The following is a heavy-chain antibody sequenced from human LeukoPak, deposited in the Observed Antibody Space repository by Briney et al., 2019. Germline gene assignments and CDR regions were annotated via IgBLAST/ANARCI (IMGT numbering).Heavy chain of an antibody. CDR1: GYTFTGYY. V-gene: IGHV1-2*06. J-gene: IGHJ4*02. Sequence: ASVKVSCKASGYTFTGYYMHWVRQAPGQGLEWMGRINPNSGGTNYAQKFQGRVTMIRDTSISTAYMELSRLRSDDTAVYYCARDRGGGVIIDYWGQGTLVTVSS. CDR3: ARDRGGGVIIDY. CDR2: INPNSGGT. D-gene: IGHD3-16*02.